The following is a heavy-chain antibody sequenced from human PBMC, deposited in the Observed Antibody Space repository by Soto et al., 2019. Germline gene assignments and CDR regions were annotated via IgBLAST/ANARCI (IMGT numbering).Heavy chain of an antibody. J-gene: IGHJ4*02. V-gene: IGHV3-33*01. Sequence: GGSLRLSCAASGFTFSSYGMHWVRQAPGKGLEWVAVIWYDGSNKYYADSVKGRFTISRDNSKNTLYLQMNSLRAEDTAVYYCARGPYDFWSGYYSVDYWGPGTLVTVSS. CDR2: IWYDGSNK. CDR1: GFTFSSYG. CDR3: ARGPYDFWSGYYSVDY. D-gene: IGHD3-3*01.